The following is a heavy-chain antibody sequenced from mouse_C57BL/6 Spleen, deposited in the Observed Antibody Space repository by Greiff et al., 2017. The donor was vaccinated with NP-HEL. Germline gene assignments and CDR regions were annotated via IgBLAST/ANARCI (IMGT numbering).Heavy chain of an antibody. CDR3: ARDYDYDGPYYYAMDY. D-gene: IGHD2-4*01. J-gene: IGHJ4*01. CDR2: ISYDGSN. CDR1: GYSITSGYY. Sequence: ESGPGLVKPSQSLSLSCSVTGYSITSGYYWNWIRQFPGNKLEWMGYISYDGSNNYNPSLKTRISITRDASKNQFFLKLNSVTTEDTATYYCARDYDYDGPYYYAMDYWGQGTSVTVSS. V-gene: IGHV3-6*01.